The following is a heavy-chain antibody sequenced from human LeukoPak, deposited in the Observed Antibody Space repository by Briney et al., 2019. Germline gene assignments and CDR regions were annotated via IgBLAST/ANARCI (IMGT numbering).Heavy chain of an antibody. CDR3: AKDSCSSITCHYTD. CDR1: GFTFDNYA. D-gene: IGHD2-2*01. CDR2: ISGSGGST. J-gene: IGHJ4*02. V-gene: IGHV3-23*01. Sequence: GGSLRLSCAASGFTFDNYAMSWVRQAPGKGLEWVSTISGSGGSTYYADSVRGRFTISRDNSNNTLYLQMNSLRTEDTAVYYCAKDSCSSITCHYTDWGQGTLVTVSS.